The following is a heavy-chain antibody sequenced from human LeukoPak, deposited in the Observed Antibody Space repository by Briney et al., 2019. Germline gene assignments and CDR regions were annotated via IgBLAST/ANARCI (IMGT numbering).Heavy chain of an antibody. J-gene: IGHJ4*02. V-gene: IGHV1-8*01. CDR2: MNPNSGNT. CDR1: GYTFTSYD. CDR3: AKDKLPLTRIVATILDY. Sequence: EASVKVSCKASGYTFTSYDINWVRQATGQGLEWMGWMNPNSGNTGYAQKFQGRVTMTRNTSISTAYMELSSLRSEDTAVYYCAKDKLPLTRIVATILDYWGQGTLVTVSS. D-gene: IGHD5-12*01.